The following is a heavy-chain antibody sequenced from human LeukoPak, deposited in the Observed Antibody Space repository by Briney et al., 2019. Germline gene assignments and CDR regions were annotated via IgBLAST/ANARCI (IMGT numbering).Heavy chain of an antibody. D-gene: IGHD6-13*01. V-gene: IGHV4-59*08. CDR3: ARHAGDSSSWIHYFDY. J-gene: IGHJ4*02. CDR2: IYYSGST. CDR1: GGSISSYY. Sequence: PSETLSLTCTVSGGSISSYYWSWIRQPPGKGLEWIGYIYYSGSTNYNPSLKSRVTISVDTSKNQFSLKLSSVTAADTAVYYCARHAGDSSSWIHYFDYWGQGTLVAVSS.